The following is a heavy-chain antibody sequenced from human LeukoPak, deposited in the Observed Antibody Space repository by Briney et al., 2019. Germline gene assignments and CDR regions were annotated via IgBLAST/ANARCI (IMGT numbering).Heavy chain of an antibody. CDR2: IRYDGSNK. J-gene: IGHJ3*02. V-gene: IGHV3-30*02. Sequence: GGSLRLSCAASGFTFSTYGMHWVRQAPGKGLEWVAFIRYDGSNKYHADSVKGRFTISRDNSKNSLFLQMNSLRAEDTAVYYCARESYYGSSDAFDIWGQGTMVTVSS. D-gene: IGHD3-10*01. CDR1: GFTFSTYG. CDR3: ARESYYGSSDAFDI.